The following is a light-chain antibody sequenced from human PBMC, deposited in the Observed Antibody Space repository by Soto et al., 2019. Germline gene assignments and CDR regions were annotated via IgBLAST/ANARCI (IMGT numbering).Light chain of an antibody. Sequence: DIQMTQSPPTLSASLGDRVTITCRARQSISSWLAWYQQKPGKAPKLLIYKASSLESGVPSRFSGSGSGTEFTLTISSLQPDDFATYYCQQYKVGWTFGQGTKVEIK. V-gene: IGKV1-5*03. CDR3: QQYKVGWT. CDR1: QSISSW. CDR2: KAS. J-gene: IGKJ1*01.